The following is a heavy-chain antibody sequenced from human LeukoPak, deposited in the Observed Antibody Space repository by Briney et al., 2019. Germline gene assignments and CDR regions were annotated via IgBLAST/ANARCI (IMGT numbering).Heavy chain of an antibody. D-gene: IGHD3-10*02. CDR2: TYYSGST. V-gene: IGHV4-59*08. CDR1: RGSNRSYF. Sequence: PSETLSLTCTVSRGSNRSYFWGWIWQPPAKGREWKWYTYYSGSTNYNPSLKSRVTISADTSKNQFSLKLSSVTAADTAVYYCARHVPALDFADSTEVPHFDYWGQGTLVTVSS. J-gene: IGHJ4*02. CDR3: ARHVPALDFADSTEVPHFDY.